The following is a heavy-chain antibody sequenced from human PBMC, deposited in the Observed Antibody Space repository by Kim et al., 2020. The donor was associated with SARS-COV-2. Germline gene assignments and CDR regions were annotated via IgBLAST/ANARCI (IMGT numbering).Heavy chain of an antibody. Sequence: GGSLRHSCTASGFTFSNYWMHWVRQPPGKGLVWVSRINSDGSTTSYADSVKGRFTISRDNAKNTLYLQVNGLRAEDTAVYYCARGLGGTSGSDSWGQGTL. D-gene: IGHD6-19*01. V-gene: IGHV3-74*01. CDR3: ARGLGGTSGSDS. CDR2: INSDGSTT. CDR1: GFTFSNYW. J-gene: IGHJ4*02.